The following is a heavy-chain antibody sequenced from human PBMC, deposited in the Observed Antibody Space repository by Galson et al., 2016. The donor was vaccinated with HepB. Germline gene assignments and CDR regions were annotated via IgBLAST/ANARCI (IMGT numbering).Heavy chain of an antibody. J-gene: IGHJ5*01. V-gene: IGHV4-38-2*02. Sequence: SETLSLTCAVSGYSINSAYYWGWTRQAPGKGLEWIASLYPSGAAYYKSSVRSRATISLDTSKNQFSLSLSSVTAADTAVYYCVRESDYTNGLFDDSWGQGTLVTVSS. CDR1: GYSINSAYY. CDR3: VRESDYTNGLFDDS. CDR2: LYPSGAA. D-gene: IGHD4-11*01.